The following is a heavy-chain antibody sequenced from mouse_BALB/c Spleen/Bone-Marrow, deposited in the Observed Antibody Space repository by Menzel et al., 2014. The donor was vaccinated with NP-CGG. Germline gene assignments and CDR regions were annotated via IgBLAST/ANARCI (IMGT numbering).Heavy chain of an antibody. J-gene: IGHJ4*01. V-gene: IGHV2-6-7*01. CDR2: IWGDGNT. CDR1: GFSLTGYG. D-gene: IGHD4-1*01. CDR3: GRTLGHYAMDY. Sequence: QVQLQQSGPGLVAPSQSLSITCAVSGFSLTGYGVNWVRQPPGKGLEWLGMIWGDGNTDYNSALKSRLSISKDNSKSQVFLKMNSLQTDDTARYYCGRTLGHYAMDYWGQGTSVTVSS.